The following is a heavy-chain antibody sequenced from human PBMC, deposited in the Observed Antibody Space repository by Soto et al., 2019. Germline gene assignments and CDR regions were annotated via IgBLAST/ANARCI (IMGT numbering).Heavy chain of an antibody. J-gene: IGHJ6*04. CDR1: GYTFTSYD. V-gene: IGHV1-8*01. CDR3: ASGADYDFWSGYYYGMDV. CDR2: MNPNSGNT. Sequence: ASVKVSCKASGYTFTSYDINWVRQATGQGLEWMGWMNPNSGNTGYAQKFQGRVTMTRNTSISTAYMELSSLRSEDTTVYYCASGADYDFWSGYYYGMDVWGKGTTVTVSS. D-gene: IGHD3-3*01.